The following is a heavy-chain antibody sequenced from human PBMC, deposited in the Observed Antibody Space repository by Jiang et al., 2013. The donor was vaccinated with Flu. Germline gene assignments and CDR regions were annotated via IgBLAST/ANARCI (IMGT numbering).Heavy chain of an antibody. CDR1: GFTFSTYE. V-gene: IGHV3-48*03. J-gene: IGHJ6*02. CDR3: ASLSGSYYYYYGMDV. CDR2: ISSSGSTI. Sequence: ESGGGLVQPGGSLRLSCAASGFTFSTYEMNWVRQAPRKGLEWVSYISSSGSTIYYADSVKGRFTVSRDNAKNSLYLQMNSLRAEDTAVYYCASLSGSYYYYYGMDVWGQGTTVTVSS. D-gene: IGHD1-26*01.